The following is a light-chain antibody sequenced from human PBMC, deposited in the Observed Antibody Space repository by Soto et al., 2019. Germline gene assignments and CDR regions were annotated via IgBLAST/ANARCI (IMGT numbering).Light chain of an antibody. V-gene: IGKV1-39*01. CDR2: AAS. Sequence: DIQMTQSPSSLSVSVGDRVTITCRASQSISSYLNWYEQKPGKAPNLLIYAASTLQSGVPSRFRGSGSGTEFTLTIDSLQPEDFATYFCQQSYRLPLTFGGGTKVDI. CDR1: QSISSY. J-gene: IGKJ4*01. CDR3: QQSYRLPLT.